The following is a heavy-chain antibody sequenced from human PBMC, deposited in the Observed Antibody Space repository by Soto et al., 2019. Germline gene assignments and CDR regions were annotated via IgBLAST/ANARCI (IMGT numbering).Heavy chain of an antibody. D-gene: IGHD3-10*01. CDR2: IPPGGSP. CDR3: AEYDVGNIIQDY. Sequence: SETLSLTCAMYGGSFSSHSISWVRQPPWKELEWIGEIPPGGSPNYNPSLKSRVTISGDMSTNQFSLELNSLTAADTAVYYCAEYDVGNIIQDYCGQGTPVTVSS. V-gene: IGHV4-34*01. CDR1: GGSFSSHS. J-gene: IGHJ4*02.